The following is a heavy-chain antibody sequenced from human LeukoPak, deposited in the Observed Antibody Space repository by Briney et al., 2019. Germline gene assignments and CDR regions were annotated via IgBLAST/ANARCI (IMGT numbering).Heavy chain of an antibody. CDR1: GFTFSSYA. D-gene: IGHD1-26*01. CDR3: AREGSGDAFDI. Sequence: GGSLRLSCAASGFTFSSYAMHWVRQAPGKGLEWVAVISYDGSNKYYADSVKGRFTISRDNSKNTLYPQMNSLRAEDTAVYYCAREGSGDAFDIWGQGTMVTVSS. J-gene: IGHJ3*02. CDR2: ISYDGSNK. V-gene: IGHV3-30-3*01.